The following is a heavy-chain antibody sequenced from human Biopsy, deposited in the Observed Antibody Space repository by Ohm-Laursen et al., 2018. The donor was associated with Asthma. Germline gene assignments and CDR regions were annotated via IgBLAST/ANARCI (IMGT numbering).Heavy chain of an antibody. D-gene: IGHD3-22*01. CDR2: FFHTGST. J-gene: IGHJ4*02. Sequence: SETLSLTCTVSGGSINSSTWWSWVRQPPGKGLEWIGEFFHTGSTSYSPSLKSRVTISVDKSKNQFSLNLSAVTAADTAVYYCARAQDYYDSRGYYRSFDYWGQGTLVTVSS. CDR3: ARAQDYYDSRGYYRSFDY. CDR1: GGSINSSTW. V-gene: IGHV4-4*02.